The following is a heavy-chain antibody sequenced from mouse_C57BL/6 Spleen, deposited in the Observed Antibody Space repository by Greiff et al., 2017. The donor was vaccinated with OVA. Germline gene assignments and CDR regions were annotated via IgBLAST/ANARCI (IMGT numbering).Heavy chain of an antibody. V-gene: IGHV1-50*01. CDR1: GYTFTSYW. J-gene: IGHJ4*01. Sequence: QVQLQQPGAELVKPGASVKLSCKASGYTFTSYWMQWVKQRPGQGLEWIGETDPSDSYTNYNQKFKGKATLTVDTSSSTAYMQLSSLTSEDSAVYYCARGGSSGYDAMDYWGQGTSVTVSS. D-gene: IGHD3-2*02. CDR3: ARGGSSGYDAMDY. CDR2: TDPSDSYT.